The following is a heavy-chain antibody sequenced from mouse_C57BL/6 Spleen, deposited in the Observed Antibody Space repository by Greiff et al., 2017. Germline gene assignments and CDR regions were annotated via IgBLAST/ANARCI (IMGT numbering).Heavy chain of an antibody. J-gene: IGHJ4*01. D-gene: IGHD2-3*01. CDR2: IDPSDSET. CDR1: GYTFTSYW. Sequence: QVHVKQPGAELVRPGSSVKLSCKASGYTFTSYWMHWVKQRPIQGLEWIGNIDPSDSETHYNQKFKDKATLTVDKSSSTAYMQLSSLTSEDSAVYYCARSGGLYDGYFAMDYWGQGTSVTVSS. CDR3: ARSGGLYDGYFAMDY. V-gene: IGHV1-52*01.